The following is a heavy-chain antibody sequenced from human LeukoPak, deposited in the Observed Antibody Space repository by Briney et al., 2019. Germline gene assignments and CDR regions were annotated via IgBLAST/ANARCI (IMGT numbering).Heavy chain of an antibody. D-gene: IGHD6-13*01. CDR1: GYTFTNSG. Sequence: ASVKVSCKASGYTFTNSGISWVRQAPGQGLEWMGWISPYNGNTNYAQNLQGRVTLTTDTSTSTAYMELRSLRSDDTAVYYCARVVPDRDFDYWGQGTLVTVSS. J-gene: IGHJ4*02. CDR3: ARVVPDRDFDY. V-gene: IGHV1-18*01. CDR2: ISPYNGNT.